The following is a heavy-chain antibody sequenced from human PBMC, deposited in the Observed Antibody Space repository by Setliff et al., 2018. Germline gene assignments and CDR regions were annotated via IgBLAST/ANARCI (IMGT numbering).Heavy chain of an antibody. CDR3: ARAVGGRNYYYYYGMDV. CDR1: GYTFTSYA. Sequence: ASVKVSCKASGYTFTSYAMHWVRQAPGQRLEWMGWINAGNGNTKYSQKFQGRVTITRDTSASTAYMELSSLRSEDTAVYYCARAVGGRNYYYYYGMDVWGQGTTVPVSS. CDR2: INAGNGNT. J-gene: IGHJ6*02. V-gene: IGHV1-3*01. D-gene: IGHD2-15*01.